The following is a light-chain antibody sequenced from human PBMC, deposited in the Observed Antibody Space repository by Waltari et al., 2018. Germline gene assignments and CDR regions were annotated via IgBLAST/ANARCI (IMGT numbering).Light chain of an antibody. V-gene: IGKV3-11*01. CDR2: YAS. CDR1: QSVSKS. Sequence: VLTQSPATLSLSPGERATLSCRASQSVSKSLAWYRQKPGQAPSLPIYYASTRAAGIPGRFSGSGSGTDLTLTISSLEPEDFAVYYCQLRTGWPMTFGQGTRLEIK. J-gene: IGKJ5*01. CDR3: QLRTGWPMT.